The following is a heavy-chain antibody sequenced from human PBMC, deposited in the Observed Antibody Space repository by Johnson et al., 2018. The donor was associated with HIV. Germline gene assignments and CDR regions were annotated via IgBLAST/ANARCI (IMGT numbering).Heavy chain of an antibody. D-gene: IGHD3-16*01. CDR3: ARDVKVCAFDI. CDR1: GFTVSSNY. CDR2: IYSGGST. V-gene: IGHV3-66*01. Sequence: VQLVESGGGLVQPGGSLRLSCAASGFTVSSNYMSWVRQAPGKGLEWVSVIYSGGSTYYADSVKGRFTISRDNSKNTLYLQMNSLRAEDTAVEYCARDVKVCAFDIWGQGTMVTVSS. J-gene: IGHJ3*02.